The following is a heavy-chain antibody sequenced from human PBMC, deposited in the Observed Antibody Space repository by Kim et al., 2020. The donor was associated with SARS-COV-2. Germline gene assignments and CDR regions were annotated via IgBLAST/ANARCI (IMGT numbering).Heavy chain of an antibody. CDR3: ARVEGYYYGSGRPGGDAFDI. CDR1: GFTFSSYS. D-gene: IGHD3-10*01. J-gene: IGHJ3*02. Sequence: GGSLRLSCAASGFTFSSYSMNWVRQAPGKGLEWVSSISSSSSYIYYADSVKGRFTISRDNAKNSLYLQMNSLRAEDTAVYYCARVEGYYYGSGRPGGDAFDIWGQGTMVTVSS. V-gene: IGHV3-21*01. CDR2: ISSSSSYI.